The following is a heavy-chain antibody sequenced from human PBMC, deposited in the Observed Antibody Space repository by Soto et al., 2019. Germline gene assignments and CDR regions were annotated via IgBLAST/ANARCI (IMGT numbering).Heavy chain of an antibody. CDR2: IYPGDSDT. D-gene: IGHD6-13*01. CDR3: ATRVQDPGKYYYGMDV. CDR1: GYSFTSYW. V-gene: IGHV5-51*01. Sequence: GESLKISCRGSGYSFTSYWIGWVRQMPGKGLEWMGIIYPGDSDTRYSPSFQGQVTISADKSISTAYLQWSSLKASDTAMYYCATRVQDPGKYYYGMDVWGQGTTVTVSS. J-gene: IGHJ6*02.